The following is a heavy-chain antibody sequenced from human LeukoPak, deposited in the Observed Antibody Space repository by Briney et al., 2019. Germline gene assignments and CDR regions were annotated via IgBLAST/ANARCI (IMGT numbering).Heavy chain of an antibody. CDR2: ISYDGSNK. D-gene: IGHD3-10*01. CDR3: AKESRSGRSAINYYYYGMDV. J-gene: IGHJ6*02. Sequence: PGRSLRLSCAASGFTFSSYAMHWVRQAPGKGLEWVAVISYDGSNKYYADSVKGRFTISRDNSKNTLYLQMNSLRAEDTAVYYCAKESRSGRSAINYYYYGMDVWGQGTTVTVSS. V-gene: IGHV3-30*04. CDR1: GFTFSSYA.